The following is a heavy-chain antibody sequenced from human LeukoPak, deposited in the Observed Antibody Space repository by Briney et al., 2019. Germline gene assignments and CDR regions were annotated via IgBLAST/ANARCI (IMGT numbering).Heavy chain of an antibody. CDR3: ANARGRDGYKDELDY. Sequence: GGSLLLSCAASDFTFSSGVMCCVRPAPGEGLEGASVISGSGGSTYYADSVKGRFTISRDNSKNTRYLQMNILRAEDTAVDYCANARGRDGYKDELDYWGQGTLVTVSS. CDR2: ISGSGGST. J-gene: IGHJ4*02. D-gene: IGHD5-24*01. V-gene: IGHV3-23*01. CDR1: DFTFSSGV.